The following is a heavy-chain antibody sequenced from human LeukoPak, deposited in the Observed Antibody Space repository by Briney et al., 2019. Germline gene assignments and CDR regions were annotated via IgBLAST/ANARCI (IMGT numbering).Heavy chain of an antibody. CDR3: ARLGITGSPADY. CDR1: GASISSGDYF. CDR2: IFDSGRT. V-gene: IGHV4-30-2*03. Sequence: SQTLSLTCTVSGASISSGDYFWTWIRQPPGKGLEWIGYIFDSGRTDFNPSLKSRVTISVDTSKNQFSLKLSSVTAADTAVYYCARLGITGSPADYWGQGTLVTVSS. J-gene: IGHJ4*02. D-gene: IGHD3-22*01.